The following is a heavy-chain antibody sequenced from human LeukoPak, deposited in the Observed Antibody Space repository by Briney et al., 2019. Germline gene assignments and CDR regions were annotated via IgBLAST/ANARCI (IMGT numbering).Heavy chain of an antibody. CDR3: ARAGNSGSYYRADFDC. CDR2: ISGSGGST. D-gene: IGHD1-26*01. CDR1: GFTFSSYA. V-gene: IGHV3-23*01. J-gene: IGHJ4*02. Sequence: GGSLRLSCAASGFTFSSYAMSWVRQAPGKGLEWVSAISGSGGSTYYADSVKGRFTISRDNSKNTLYLQVNSLRAEDTAVYYCARAGNSGSYYRADFDCWGQGTLVTVSS.